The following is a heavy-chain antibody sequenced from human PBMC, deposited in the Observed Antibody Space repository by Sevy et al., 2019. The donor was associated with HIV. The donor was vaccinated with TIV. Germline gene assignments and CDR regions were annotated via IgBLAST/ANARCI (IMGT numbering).Heavy chain of an antibody. V-gene: IGHV4-4*02. CDR1: DDSIASTIW. D-gene: IGHD6-25*01. CDR3: AREGTPAAFDY. Sequence: SETLSLTCSVSDDSIASTIWWSWVRQPPGKGLEWIGEIYPSGKVNYNPSLKSRVTISVDMSKSRFSLRLTSVTAADTAVYYCAREGTPAAFDYWAQGTLVTVSS. CDR2: IYPSGKV. J-gene: IGHJ4*02.